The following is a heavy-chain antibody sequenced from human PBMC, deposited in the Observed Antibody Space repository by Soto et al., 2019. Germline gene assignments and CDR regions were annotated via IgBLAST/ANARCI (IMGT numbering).Heavy chain of an antibody. D-gene: IGHD4-17*01. V-gene: IGHV3-49*03. CDR1: GFAFGDDA. CDR2: IRSQAYGGTT. CDR3: AREDYGFDP. J-gene: IGHJ5*02. Sequence: GGSLRLSCPGSGFAFGDDAMSWFRLAPGKGLEWVGLIRSQAYGGTTEYAASVKGRFTLSRDDSRSIAYLQMNSLKSDDTAVYYCAREDYGFDPWGQGTLVTVSS.